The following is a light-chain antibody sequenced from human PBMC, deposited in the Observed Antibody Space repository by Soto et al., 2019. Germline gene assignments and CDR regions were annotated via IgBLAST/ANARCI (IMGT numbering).Light chain of an antibody. CDR2: HAS. CDR1: QSISTW. Sequence: DIQMTQSPSTLSASVGDRVTITCRASQSISTWLAWYQQQPGKAPKLLIYHASSLESGVPSRFSGSGSGTDFTLTIRSLQPDGFASYYCQQYNTNSGTFGQGTKVEVK. CDR3: QQYNTNSGT. J-gene: IGKJ1*01. V-gene: IGKV1-5*01.